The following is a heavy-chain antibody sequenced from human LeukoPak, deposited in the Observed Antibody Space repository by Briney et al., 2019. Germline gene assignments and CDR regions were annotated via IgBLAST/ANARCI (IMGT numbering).Heavy chain of an antibody. CDR3: ARSGGYYYYYMDV. D-gene: IGHD3-10*01. J-gene: IGHJ6*03. Sequence: SETLSLTCAVSGGSFSGYYWSWIRQPPGKGPEWIGEINHSGSTNYNPSLKSRVTISVDTSKNHFSLKLSSVTAADTAVYYCARSGGYYYYYMDVWGKGTTVTVSS. CDR1: GGSFSGYY. CDR2: INHSGST. V-gene: IGHV4-34*01.